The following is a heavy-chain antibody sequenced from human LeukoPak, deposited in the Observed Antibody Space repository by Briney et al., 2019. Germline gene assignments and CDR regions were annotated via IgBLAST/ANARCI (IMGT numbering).Heavy chain of an antibody. J-gene: IGHJ4*02. Sequence: PGGSLRLSCAASGFTFSNYGMSWVRQAPGKGLEWVSAISGSGGSTYYADSVKGRFTISRDNSKNLYLQMNSLRAEDTAVYYCAKDSATSGWSGGFDYWGQGILVTVSS. CDR1: GFTFSNYG. V-gene: IGHV3-23*01. CDR3: AKDSATSGWSGGFDY. D-gene: IGHD6-19*01. CDR2: ISGSGGST.